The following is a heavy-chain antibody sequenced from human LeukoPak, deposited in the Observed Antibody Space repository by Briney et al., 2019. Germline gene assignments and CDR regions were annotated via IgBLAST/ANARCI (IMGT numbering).Heavy chain of an antibody. CDR3: AREPGTWAFDY. CDR2: IIPIFGTA. D-gene: IGHD1-14*01. V-gene: IGHV1-69*13. Sequence: ASVKVSCKAFGYTFTGYWMHWVRQAPGQGLEWMGGIIPIFGTANYAQKFQGRVTITADESTSTAYMELSSLRSEDTAVYYCAREPGTWAFDYWGQGTLVTVSS. CDR1: GYTFTGYW. J-gene: IGHJ4*02.